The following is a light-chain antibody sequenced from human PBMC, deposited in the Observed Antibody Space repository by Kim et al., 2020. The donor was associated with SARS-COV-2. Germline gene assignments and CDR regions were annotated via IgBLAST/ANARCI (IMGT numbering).Light chain of an antibody. V-gene: IGKV1-8*01. Sequence: ASTRDRVTSTCRASQGISSYFAWYQQKPGKAPKLLIYAASTLQSGVPSRFSGSGSGTDFTLTISCLQSEDFATYYCQQYYSYPWTFGQGTKVDIK. J-gene: IGKJ1*01. CDR3: QQYYSYPWT. CDR2: AAS. CDR1: QGISSY.